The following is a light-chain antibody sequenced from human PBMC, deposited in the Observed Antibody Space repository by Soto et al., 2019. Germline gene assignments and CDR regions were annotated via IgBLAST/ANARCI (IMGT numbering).Light chain of an antibody. V-gene: IGKV4-1*01. CDR3: QQYESTPPT. Sequence: DIVMTQSPDSLAVSLGERSTINCKSSQSVLYSSSNKNYLAWYQQRQGQPPKLLIYWASTRESGVPDRFSGSGSGTDFTLTITSLQADDVAVYYCQQYESTPPTFGQGTKLEIK. CDR2: WAS. J-gene: IGKJ2*01. CDR1: QSVLYSSSNKNY.